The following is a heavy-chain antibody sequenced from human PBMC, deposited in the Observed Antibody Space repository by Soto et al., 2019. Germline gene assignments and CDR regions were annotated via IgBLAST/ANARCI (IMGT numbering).Heavy chain of an antibody. CDR1: GYTFTSYG. CDR2: ISAYNGNT. J-gene: IGHJ4*02. D-gene: IGHD3-3*01. CDR3: ARDYDFWSGYYYYFDY. Sequence: QVQLVQSGAEVKKPGASVKVSCKASGYTFTSYGITWVRQAPGQGLEWMGWISAYNGNTNYAQKLQGRVTMTTDTSTSTDYMELRSLRSDDTAVYYCARDYDFWSGYYYYFDYWGQGTLVTVSS. V-gene: IGHV1-18*01.